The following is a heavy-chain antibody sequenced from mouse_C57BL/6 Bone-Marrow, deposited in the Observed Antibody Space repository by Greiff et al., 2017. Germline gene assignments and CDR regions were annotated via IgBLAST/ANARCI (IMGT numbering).Heavy chain of an antibody. J-gene: IGHJ4*01. D-gene: IGHD2-1*01. CDR3: ATVYGNYPYYAMDY. V-gene: IGHV1-81*01. CDR1: GYPFPSYG. Sequence: QVQLQQSGAELARPGASVQLSCQASGYPFPSYGFSWVKQRTGQGLEWIGEIYPRSGNTYYHEQFKGQATLTADKSSSTADMELRSLTSEDSAVYFGATVYGNYPYYAMDYWGQGTSVTVSS. CDR2: IYPRSGNT.